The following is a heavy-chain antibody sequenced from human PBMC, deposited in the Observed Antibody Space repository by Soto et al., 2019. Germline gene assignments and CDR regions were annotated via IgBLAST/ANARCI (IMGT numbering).Heavy chain of an antibody. CDR3: ARDSERGFKGGYYRDYYYYGMDV. V-gene: IGHV4-61*01. CDR1: GGSVSSGSYY. J-gene: IGHJ6*02. D-gene: IGHD3-3*01. CDR2: IYYSGST. Sequence: SETLSLTCTVSGGSVSSGSYYWSWIRQPPGKGLEWIGYIYYSGSTYYNPSLKSRVTISVDTSKNQFSLKLSSVTAADTAVYYCARDSERGFKGGYYRDYYYYGMDVWGQGTTVTVSS.